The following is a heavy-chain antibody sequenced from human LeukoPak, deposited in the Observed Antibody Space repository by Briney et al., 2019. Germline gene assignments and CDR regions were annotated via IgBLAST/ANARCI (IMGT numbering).Heavy chain of an antibody. J-gene: IGHJ6*03. V-gene: IGHV4-4*09. Sequence: PSETLSLTCTVSGGSISRYYWSWLPQPPGKGLEWLGYIYTSGSTHYNPSLKSRVTISVDTSKNQFSLKLSSVTAADTAVYYCARAPYCGGDCSPENYYYDYMDVWGKGTTVTVSS. CDR1: GGSISRYY. CDR3: ARAPYCGGDCSPENYYYDYMDV. D-gene: IGHD2-21*02. CDR2: IYTSGST.